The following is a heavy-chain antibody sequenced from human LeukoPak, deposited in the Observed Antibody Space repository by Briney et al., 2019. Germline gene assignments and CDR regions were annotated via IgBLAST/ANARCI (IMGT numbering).Heavy chain of an antibody. CDR2: IYSGGST. V-gene: IGHV3-53*04. Sequence: GGSLRLSCAASGFTVSSNYMSWVRQAPGKGLEWVSVIYSGGSTYYADSVKGRFTTSRHNSKNTLYLQMNSLRAEDTAVYYCARAPEWLIFDYWGQGTLVTVSS. D-gene: IGHD6-19*01. J-gene: IGHJ4*02. CDR3: ARAPEWLIFDY. CDR1: GFTVSSNY.